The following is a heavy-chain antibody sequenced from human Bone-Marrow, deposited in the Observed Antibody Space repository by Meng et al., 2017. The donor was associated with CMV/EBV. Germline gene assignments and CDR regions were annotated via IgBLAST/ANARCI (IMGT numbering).Heavy chain of an antibody. V-gene: IGHV1-3*01. D-gene: IGHD6-13*01. CDR3: ARGAGSRSPVYNWFYP. Sequence: YTFINYGISWVRQAPGQRLEWLGWINPENGQTQYSQKFQDRVTITRDTSANTTYMELSGLRSEDTAVFYCARGAGSRSPVYNWFYPWGQGTLVTVSS. CDR1: YTFINYG. J-gene: IGHJ5*02. CDR2: INPENGQT.